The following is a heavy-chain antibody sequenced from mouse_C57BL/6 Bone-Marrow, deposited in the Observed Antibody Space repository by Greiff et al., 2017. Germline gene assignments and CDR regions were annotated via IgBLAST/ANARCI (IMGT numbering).Heavy chain of an antibody. D-gene: IGHD2-5*01. V-gene: IGHV1-55*01. J-gene: IGHJ1*03. CDR2: IYPGSGST. Sequence: QVQLQQPGAELVKPGASVKMSCKASGYTFTSYWITWVKQRPGQGLEWIGDIYPGSGSTKYNEKFKSKATLTVDTSSSTAYMQLSSLTSDDSAVYYCARPYYSNYWYFDVWGTGTTVTVSS. CDR3: ARPYYSNYWYFDV. CDR1: GYTFTSYW.